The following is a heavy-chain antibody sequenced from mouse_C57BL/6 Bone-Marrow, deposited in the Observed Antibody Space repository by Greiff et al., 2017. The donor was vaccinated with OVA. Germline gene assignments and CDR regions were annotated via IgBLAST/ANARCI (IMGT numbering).Heavy chain of an antibody. Sequence: QVQLQQSGAELVRPGTSVKVSCKASGYAFTNYLIAWVKQRPGQGLEWIGVINPGSGGTNYNEKFKGQATLTADKSSSTAYMQLSSLTSEDAAVYFYSGIRPPHYLDYWGQGTTLTVSS. V-gene: IGHV1-54*01. CDR3: SGIRPPHYLDY. CDR1: GYAFTNYL. CDR2: INPGSGGT. J-gene: IGHJ2*01.